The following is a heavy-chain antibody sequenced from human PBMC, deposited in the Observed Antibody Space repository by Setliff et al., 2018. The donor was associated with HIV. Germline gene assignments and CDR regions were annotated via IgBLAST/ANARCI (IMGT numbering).Heavy chain of an antibody. CDR3: ARAGLYSSSWHYYYYYMDV. Sequence: PGGSLRLSCAASGFPVSSNYMSWVRQAPGKGLEWVSIIYSGGTTYYADSVKGRFTISRENAKNTLYLQMNSLRAEDTAVYYCARAGLYSSSWHYYYYYMDVWGKGTPVTVSS. V-gene: IGHV3-66*01. CDR2: IYSGGTT. J-gene: IGHJ6*03. CDR1: GFPVSSNY. D-gene: IGHD6-13*01.